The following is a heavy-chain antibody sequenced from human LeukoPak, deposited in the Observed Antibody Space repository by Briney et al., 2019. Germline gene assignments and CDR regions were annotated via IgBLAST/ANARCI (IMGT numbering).Heavy chain of an antibody. CDR3: ARAVNADDSSGHIFDY. J-gene: IGHJ4*02. CDR2: INHSGST. D-gene: IGHD3-22*01. V-gene: IGHV4-34*01. Sequence: PSETLSLTCAVYGGSFSGYYWSWIRQPPGKGLEWIGEINHSGSTNYNPSLKSRVTISVDTSKNQFSLKLISVTAADTAVYYCARAVNADDSSGHIFDYWGQGTLVTVSS. CDR1: GGSFSGYY.